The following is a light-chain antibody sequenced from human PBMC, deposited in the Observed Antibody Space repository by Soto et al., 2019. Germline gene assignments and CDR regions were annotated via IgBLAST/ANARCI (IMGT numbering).Light chain of an antibody. J-gene: IGKJ4*01. CDR2: RTS. Sequence: EIVMTQSPATLSVSPGERYTLSCRASQSISSNLAWYQQKPGQARRLLMFRTSSRATGIPARFTGSGYGTEFTLTISSLQSEDFAVYYCQQYHDWPLTFGGGTQVDIK. CDR1: QSISSN. CDR3: QQYHDWPLT. V-gene: IGKV3-15*01.